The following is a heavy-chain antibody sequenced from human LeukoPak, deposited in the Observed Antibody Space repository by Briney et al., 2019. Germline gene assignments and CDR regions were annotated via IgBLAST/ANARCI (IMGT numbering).Heavy chain of an antibody. D-gene: IGHD3-22*01. J-gene: IGHJ4*02. CDR1: GYTFTSYY. Sequence: ASVKVSCKASGYTFTSYYMHWVRQAPGQGLEWMGIINPSGGSTSYAQKFQGRVTMTRDTSTSTVYMELSSLRSEDTAVYYCARGAAGTETDYYDSSGYYSYYFDYWGQGTLVTVSS. CDR3: ARGAAGTETDYYDSSGYYSYYFDY. V-gene: IGHV1-46*01. CDR2: INPSGGST.